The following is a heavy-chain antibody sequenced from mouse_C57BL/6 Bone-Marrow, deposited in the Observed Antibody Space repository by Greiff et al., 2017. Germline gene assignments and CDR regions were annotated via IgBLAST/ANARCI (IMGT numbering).Heavy chain of an antibody. V-gene: IGHV1-75*01. Sequence: VQLQESGPELVKPGASVKISCKASGYTFTDYYINWVQQRPGQGLEWIGWIFPGSGSTYYNEKFKGKATLTVDKSSRTAYMLLSSLTSEDSAVYFCARELSSLTMDYWGQGTSVTVSS. J-gene: IGHJ4*01. CDR1: GYTFTDYY. D-gene: IGHD1-1*01. CDR3: ARELSSLTMDY. CDR2: IFPGSGST.